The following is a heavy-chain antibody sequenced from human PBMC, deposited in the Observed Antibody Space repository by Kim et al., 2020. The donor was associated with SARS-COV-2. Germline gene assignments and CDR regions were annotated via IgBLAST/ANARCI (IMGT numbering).Heavy chain of an antibody. Sequence: GESLKISCRGSGYDFTTYWIGWVRQMPGKGLEWMGIIYPGDSDTRYNPSFQGQVSMSADKTISTAYLQWGSLEASDTAIYFCARWGRLGATLSELDYWGQGALVSVSS. V-gene: IGHV5-51*01. CDR3: ARWGRLGATLSELDY. CDR2: IYPGDSDT. D-gene: IGHD1-26*01. CDR1: GYDFTTYW. J-gene: IGHJ4*02.